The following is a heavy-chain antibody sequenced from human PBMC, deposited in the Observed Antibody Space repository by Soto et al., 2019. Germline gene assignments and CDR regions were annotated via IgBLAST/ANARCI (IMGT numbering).Heavy chain of an antibody. CDR1: GCSISSGGYY. CDR3: ARDKITGLXDY. CDR2: IYYSGST. Sequence: PSETLSLTCTVSGCSISSGGYYWSWIRQHPGKGLEWIGYIYYSGSTYYNPSLKSRVTISVDTSKNQFSLKLSSVTAADTAVYYCARDKITGLXDYWGQGTLVTVSS. D-gene: IGHD2-8*02. J-gene: IGHJ4*02. V-gene: IGHV4-31*02.